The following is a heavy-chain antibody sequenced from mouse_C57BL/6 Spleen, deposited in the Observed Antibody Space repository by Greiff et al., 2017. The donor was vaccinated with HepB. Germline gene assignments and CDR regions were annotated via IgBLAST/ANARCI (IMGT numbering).Heavy chain of an antibody. CDR2: IDPNSGGT. CDR1: GYTFTSYW. Sequence: QVQLQQPGAELVKPGASVKLSCKASGYTFTSYWMHWVKQRPGRGLEWIGRIDPNSGGTKYNEKFKSKATLTVDKPSITAYMQLSSLTSEDSAVCYCAGSYGSSYDYFDYWGQGTPLTVSS. CDR3: AGSYGSSYDYFDY. J-gene: IGHJ2*01. V-gene: IGHV1-72*01. D-gene: IGHD1-1*01.